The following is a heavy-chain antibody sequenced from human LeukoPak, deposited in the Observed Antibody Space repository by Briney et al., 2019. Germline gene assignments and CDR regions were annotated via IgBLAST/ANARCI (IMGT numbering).Heavy chain of an antibody. V-gene: IGHV4-39*01. CDR2: IFYSGST. J-gene: IGHJ6*03. D-gene: IGHD3-10*01. CDR1: GGSISTSNYY. Sequence: PSETLSLTCTVSGGSISTSNYYWGWIRQPPGKGLEWIGNIFYSGSTYYSPSLKSRVTISVDTSKNQFSLKLTSVTAADTAVYYCARVHYGSGSLYYYYYYMDVWGKGTTVTISS. CDR3: ARVHYGSGSLYYYYYYMDV.